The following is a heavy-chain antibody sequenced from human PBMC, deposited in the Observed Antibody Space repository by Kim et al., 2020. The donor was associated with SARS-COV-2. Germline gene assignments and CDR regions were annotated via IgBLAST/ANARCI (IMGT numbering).Heavy chain of an antibody. CDR3: AKGAVAGNDAFNM. CDR2: ISYDGSVK. J-gene: IGHJ3*02. CDR1: GLTLSRYG. Sequence: GGSLRLSCAASGLTLSRYGMHWFRQVPGKGLEWLSFISYDGSVKYYADSVKGRFTISRDNSKNTLDLQMNSLRAEDTAVYYCAKGAVAGNDAFNMWGQGTMVTVSS. D-gene: IGHD6-19*01. V-gene: IGHV3-30*18.